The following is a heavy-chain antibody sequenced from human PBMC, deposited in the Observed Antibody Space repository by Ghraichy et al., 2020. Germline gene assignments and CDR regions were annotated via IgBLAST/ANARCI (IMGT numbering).Heavy chain of an antibody. Sequence: GESLNISCKGSGYSFTSYGIGWVRQIPGKGLEWMRIIYPGDYDTSYSQSFQGQVTISADKSISTAYLQWSSLKASDTAMSYCARHWDSSGYDYWGQGNLVTVAS. CDR3: ARHWDSSGYDY. V-gene: IGHV5-51*01. D-gene: IGHD3-22*01. J-gene: IGHJ4*02. CDR1: GYSFTSYG. CDR2: IYPGDYDT.